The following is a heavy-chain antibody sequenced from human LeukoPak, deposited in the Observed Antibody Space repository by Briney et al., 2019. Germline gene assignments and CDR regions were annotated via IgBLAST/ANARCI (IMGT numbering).Heavy chain of an antibody. Sequence: PSETLSLTCTVSGGSISSSSYYWGWIRQPPGKGLEWIGSIYYSGSTYYNPSLKSRVTISVDTSKNQFSLKLSSVTAADTAVYYCARQGRDYDFWSGRGESDYWGQGTLVTVSS. J-gene: IGHJ4*02. V-gene: IGHV4-39*01. CDR1: GGSISSSSYY. CDR2: IYYSGST. D-gene: IGHD3-3*01. CDR3: ARQGRDYDFWSGRGESDY.